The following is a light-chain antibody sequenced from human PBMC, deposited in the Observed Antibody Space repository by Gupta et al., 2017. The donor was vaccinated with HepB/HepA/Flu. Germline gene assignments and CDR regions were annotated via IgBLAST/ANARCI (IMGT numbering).Light chain of an antibody. CDR2: AAS. V-gene: IGKV1-17*01. J-gene: IGKJ1*01. CDR3: LQQKSYPWT. CDR1: QAIRNE. Sequence: DIQLSQSPSSLSASVGERVTITCRASQAIRNEVGWYQQKPGKAPKRLIYAASSLQSWVPARFSGRGSGTAGTFTIRSMQPEDGATYCWLQQKSYPWTFGQGTTVEIK.